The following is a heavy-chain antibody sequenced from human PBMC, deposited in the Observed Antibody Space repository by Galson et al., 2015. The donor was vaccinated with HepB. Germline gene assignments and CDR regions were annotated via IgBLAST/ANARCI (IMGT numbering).Heavy chain of an antibody. J-gene: IGHJ3*02. CDR1: GCTFTGYY. CDR2: INPNSGGT. CDR3: ARDRIAAAELGDAFDI. Sequence: SVKVSCKASGCTFTGYYMHWVRQAPGQGLEWMGWINPNSGGTNYAQKFQGWVTMTRDTSISTAYMELSRLRPDDTAVYYCARDRIAAAELGDAFDIWGQGTMVTVSS. D-gene: IGHD6-13*01. V-gene: IGHV1-2*04.